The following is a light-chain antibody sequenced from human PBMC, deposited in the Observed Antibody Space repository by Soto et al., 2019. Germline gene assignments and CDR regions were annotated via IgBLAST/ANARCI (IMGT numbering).Light chain of an antibody. V-gene: IGKV3-20*01. Sequence: EIVVTQSPGTLSLSPGERATLSCRTSQTINSDYLAWYQQKPGQAPRLLIYGAYYRSAGIPDRFSGSGSGTAFTLSISRLEPEDFAVYYCQEYGSSSYNIGQGTKLEIK. CDR3: QEYGSSSYN. J-gene: IGKJ2*01. CDR2: GAY. CDR1: QTINSDY.